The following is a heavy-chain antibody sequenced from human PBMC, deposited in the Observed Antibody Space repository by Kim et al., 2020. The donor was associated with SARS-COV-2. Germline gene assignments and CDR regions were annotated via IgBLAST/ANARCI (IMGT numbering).Heavy chain of an antibody. D-gene: IGHD6-19*01. CDR3: ARHIAYSSGWKRVPCGFDP. V-gene: IGHV4-39*01. CDR1: GGSISSSSYY. Sequence: SETLSLTCTVSGGSISSSSYYWGWIRQPPGKGLEWIGSIYYSGSTYYNPSLKSRVTISVDTSKNQFSLKLSSVTAADTAVYDCARHIAYSSGWKRVPCGFDPWGQGTLVTVSS. J-gene: IGHJ5*02. CDR2: IYYSGST.